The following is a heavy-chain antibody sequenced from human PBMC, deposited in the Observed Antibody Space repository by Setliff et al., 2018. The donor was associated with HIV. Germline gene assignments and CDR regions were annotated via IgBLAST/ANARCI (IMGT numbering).Heavy chain of an antibody. Sequence: SETLSLTCSVSGGSISSYYWSWIRQPSGKGLEWIGCVYYSGGTNYNPSLRSRVTISVDTSKNHFPLKLSSVTAADTAVYYCARHIAGYSAYDLGWFDPWGQGTLVTVSS. CDR1: GGSISSYY. V-gene: IGHV4-59*08. D-gene: IGHD5-12*01. CDR2: VYYSGGT. CDR3: ARHIAGYSAYDLGWFDP. J-gene: IGHJ5*02.